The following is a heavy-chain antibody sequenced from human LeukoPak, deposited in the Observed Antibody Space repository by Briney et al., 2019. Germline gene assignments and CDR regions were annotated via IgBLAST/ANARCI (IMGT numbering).Heavy chain of an antibody. CDR3: ARVTLTGYYAFDY. V-gene: IGHV3-48*03. J-gene: IGHJ4*02. D-gene: IGHD3-9*01. Sequence: GGSLRLSCAASGFTFSSYEMNWVRQAPGKGLEWVSYISSSGSTIYYADSVKGRFTISRDNAKNSLYLQMNSLRAEDTAVHYCARVTLTGYYAFDYWGQGTLVTVSS. CDR1: GFTFSSYE. CDR2: ISSSGSTI.